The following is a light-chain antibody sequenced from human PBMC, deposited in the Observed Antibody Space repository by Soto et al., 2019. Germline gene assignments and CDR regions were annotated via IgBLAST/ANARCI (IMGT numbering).Light chain of an antibody. CDR3: QQYGSSPPST. CDR2: GAS. J-gene: IGKJ5*01. V-gene: IGKV3-20*01. Sequence: EIVLTQSPGTLSLSPGERATLSCRASHSVSSSYLAWYQQKPGQAPRLLIYGASSRATGIPDRFSGSGSGTDFTLTISRLEPEDFAVSYCQQYGSSPPSTFGQGTRLEIK. CDR1: HSVSSSY.